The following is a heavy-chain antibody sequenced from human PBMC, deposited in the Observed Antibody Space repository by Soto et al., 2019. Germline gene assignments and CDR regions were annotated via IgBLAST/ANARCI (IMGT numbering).Heavy chain of an antibody. CDR3: AKDRRITIFGVVTDYGMDV. J-gene: IGHJ6*02. D-gene: IGHD3-3*01. CDR2: ISGSGGST. Sequence: GGSLRLSCAASGFTFSSYAMSWVRQAPGKGLEWVSAISGSGGSTYYADSVKGRFTISRDNSKNTLYLQMNSLRAEDTAVYYCAKDRRITIFGVVTDYGMDVWGQGTTVTVSS. V-gene: IGHV3-23*01. CDR1: GFTFSSYA.